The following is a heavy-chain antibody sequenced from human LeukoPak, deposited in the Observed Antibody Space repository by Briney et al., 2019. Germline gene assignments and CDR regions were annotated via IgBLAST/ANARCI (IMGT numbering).Heavy chain of an antibody. Sequence: SETLSLTCTVSGGSISSYYWSWIRQPAGKGLEWIGRIHTSGSTNYNASLKSRVRISVETSKNQFSLRLSSVTAADTAVYFCARGILRDYYDSSGFYHRGGVGYWGQGTLVTVSS. CDR1: GGSISSYY. CDR2: IHTSGST. V-gene: IGHV4-4*07. J-gene: IGHJ4*02. CDR3: ARGILRDYYDSSGFYHRGGVGY. D-gene: IGHD3-22*01.